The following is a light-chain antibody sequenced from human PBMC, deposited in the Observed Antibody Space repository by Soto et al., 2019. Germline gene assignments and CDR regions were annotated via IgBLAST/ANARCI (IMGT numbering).Light chain of an antibody. CDR2: DVT. J-gene: IGLJ2*01. CDR3: CSYTSSTTLL. CDR1: SSDVGGYNY. V-gene: IGLV2-14*03. Sequence: QSALTQPASVSGSPGQSITISCTGTSSDVGGYNYVSWYKQHPGKAPKLVIYDVTNRPSGVSNRFSGSKSGNTASLTISGLQAEDEADYYCCSYTSSTTLLFGGGTKLTVL.